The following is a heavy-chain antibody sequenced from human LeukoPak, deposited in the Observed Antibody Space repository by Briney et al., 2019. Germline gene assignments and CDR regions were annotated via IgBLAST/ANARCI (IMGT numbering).Heavy chain of an antibody. Sequence: PGGSLRLSCAASGFSFISYGMHWVCQAPGKGLEWVGVISDDGRSKDYADSVKGRFTISRDNSKDNLYLQMNSLRAEDTAVYYCAKRPSDYGDYVSYFDYWGQGTLVTVSS. V-gene: IGHV3-30*18. CDR3: AKRPSDYGDYVSYFDY. CDR2: ISDDGRSK. CDR1: GFSFISYG. D-gene: IGHD4-17*01. J-gene: IGHJ4*02.